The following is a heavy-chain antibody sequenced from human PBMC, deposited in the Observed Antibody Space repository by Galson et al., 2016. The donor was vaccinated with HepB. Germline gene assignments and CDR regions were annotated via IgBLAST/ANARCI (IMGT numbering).Heavy chain of an antibody. J-gene: IGHJ6*04. V-gene: IGHV3-30-3*01. D-gene: IGHD3-10*01. CDR2: ISYDGSNK. Sequence: SLRLSCAASGFTFSSYAMHWVRQAPGKGLEWVAVISYDGSNKYYADSVKGRFTISRDNSKNTLYLQMNSLRAEETATYYCSRDLRGQGGVWGKGTTVTVSS. CDR1: GFTFSSYA. CDR3: SRDLRGQGGV.